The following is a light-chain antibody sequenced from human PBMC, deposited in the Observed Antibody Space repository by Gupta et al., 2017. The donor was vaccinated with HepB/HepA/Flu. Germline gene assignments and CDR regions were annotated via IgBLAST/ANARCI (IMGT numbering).Light chain of an antibody. J-gene: IGLJ1*01. CDR2: GKN. CDR1: SLRSYY. V-gene: IGLV3-19*01. CDR3: NSRDSSGNRWV. Sequence: SSELTQDPAVSVALGLTVRITCQGDSLRSYYASWYQQKPGQAPVLVIYGKNNRPSGIPDRFSGSSSGNTASLTITGAQAEDEADYYCNSRDSSGNRWVFGTGTKVTVL.